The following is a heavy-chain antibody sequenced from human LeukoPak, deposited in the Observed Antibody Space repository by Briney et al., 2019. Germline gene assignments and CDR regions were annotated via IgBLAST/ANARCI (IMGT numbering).Heavy chain of an antibody. J-gene: IGHJ5*02. CDR1: GFIFSSYG. D-gene: IGHD5-18*01. CDR2: IWYDGSKK. V-gene: IGHV3-33*01. Sequence: GGSLRLSCAASGFIFSSYGMHWVRQTPDKGLEWVAVIWYDGSKKYYADSVKGRFTISRDNSKNTLYLEMNSLRAEDTAVYYCARDSGDTAMVTTRYNWFDPWGQGTLVTVSS. CDR3: ARDSGDTAMVTTRYNWFDP.